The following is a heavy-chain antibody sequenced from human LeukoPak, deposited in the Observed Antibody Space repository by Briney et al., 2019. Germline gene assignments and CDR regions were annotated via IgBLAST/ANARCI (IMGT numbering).Heavy chain of an antibody. CDR2: ISYDGSNK. J-gene: IGHJ6*02. CDR1: GFTFSSYG. D-gene: IGHD6-19*01. V-gene: IGHV3-30*18. Sequence: GGSLRLSCAASGFTFSSYGMHWVRQAPGKGLEWVAVISYDGSNKYYADSVKGRFTISRDNSKNTLYLQMDSLRAEDTAVYYCAKDREGSSGWYGYYYYGMDVWGQGTTVTVSS. CDR3: AKDREGSSGWYGYYYYGMDV.